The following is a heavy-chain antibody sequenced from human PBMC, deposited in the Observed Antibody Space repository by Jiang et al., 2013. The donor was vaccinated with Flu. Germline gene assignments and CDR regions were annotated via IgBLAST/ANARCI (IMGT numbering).Heavy chain of an antibody. D-gene: IGHD6-19*01. CDR1: GFSLTTSGMC. CDR2: IDWDGDQ. Sequence: KPTKTLTLTCSFSGFSLTTSGMCVSWIRQPPGRALEWLARIDWDGDQYYDISLKTRLTISKDTSKNQVVLTMTKMDPADTATYYCARSPAVAPVYYFDYWGQGTLVTVSS. CDR3: ARSPAVAPVYYFDY. J-gene: IGHJ4*02. V-gene: IGHV2-70*11.